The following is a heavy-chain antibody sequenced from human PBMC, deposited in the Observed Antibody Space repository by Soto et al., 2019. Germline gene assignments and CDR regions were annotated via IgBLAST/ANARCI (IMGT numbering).Heavy chain of an antibody. D-gene: IGHD6-6*01. CDR1: GFTFSSYW. V-gene: IGHV3-7*03. J-gene: IGHJ6*02. CDR2: IKQDGSEK. CDR3: ARVAGSSSFPNYYYYYGMDV. Sequence: GGSLSLSCAASGFTFSSYWMSWVRQAPGKGLEWVANIKQDGSEKYYVDSVKGRFTISRDNAKNSLYLQMNSLRAEDTAVYYCARVAGSSSFPNYYYYYGMDVWGQGTTVTVSS.